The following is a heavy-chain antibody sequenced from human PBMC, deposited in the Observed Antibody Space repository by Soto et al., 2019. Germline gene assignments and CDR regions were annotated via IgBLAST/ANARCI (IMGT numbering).Heavy chain of an antibody. Sequence: SETLSLTCTVSGGSISSYYWSWIRQPPGKGLEWIGYIYYSGSTNYNPSLKSRVTISVDTSKNQFSLKLSSVTAADTAVYYCARDPAYYDILTGYTYYGMDVWGQGTTVTVSS. CDR2: IYYSGST. D-gene: IGHD3-9*01. CDR3: ARDPAYYDILTGYTYYGMDV. J-gene: IGHJ6*02. CDR1: GGSISSYY. V-gene: IGHV4-59*01.